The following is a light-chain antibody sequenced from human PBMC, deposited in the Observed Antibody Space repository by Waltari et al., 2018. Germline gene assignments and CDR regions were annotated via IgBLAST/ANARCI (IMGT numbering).Light chain of an antibody. V-gene: IGLV1-40*01. CDR1: SSNFGAAYD. Sequence: SVLTQPPSVSGAPRQRVTISRTGSSSNFGAAYDVPWYQHLPGTAPKLLIYGNTNRPAGVPDRFSGSKSGTSASLAITGLQSEDEADYYCQSYDSSLSGSAFGGGTKLTVL. CDR3: QSYDSSLSGSA. J-gene: IGLJ2*01. CDR2: GNT.